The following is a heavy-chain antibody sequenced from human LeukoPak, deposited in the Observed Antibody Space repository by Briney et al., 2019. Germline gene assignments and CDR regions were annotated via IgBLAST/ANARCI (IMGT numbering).Heavy chain of an antibody. D-gene: IGHD6-13*01. CDR2: IYYSGST. CDR3: ARRVGYSSSWYLPTYYFDY. CDR1: GGSISSYY. Sequence: SETLSLTCTVSGGSISSYYWSWIRQPPGKGLEWIGYIYYSGSTNYNPSLKSRVTISVDTSKNQFSLKLSSVTAADTAVYYCARRVGYSSSWYLPTYYFDYWGQGTLVTVSS. J-gene: IGHJ4*02. V-gene: IGHV4-59*12.